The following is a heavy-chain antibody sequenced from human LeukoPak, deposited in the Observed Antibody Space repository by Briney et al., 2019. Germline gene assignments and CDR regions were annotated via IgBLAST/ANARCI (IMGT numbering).Heavy chain of an antibody. D-gene: IGHD3-22*01. J-gene: IGHJ4*02. CDR2: ISGGAGIT. CDR3: AKDVTHDSSGYY. CDR1: GFTFSSYD. Sequence: GGSLRLSCAASGFTFSSYDMTWVRQAPGKGLEWVSTISGGAGITHYADSVKGRFTISRDNSKSTLYLRMNSLRAEDTAVYYCAKDVTHDSSGYYWGQGTLVTVSS. V-gene: IGHV3-23*01.